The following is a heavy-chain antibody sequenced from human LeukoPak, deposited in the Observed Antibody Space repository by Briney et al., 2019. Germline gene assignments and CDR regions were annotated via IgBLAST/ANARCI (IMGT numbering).Heavy chain of an antibody. D-gene: IGHD3-22*01. V-gene: IGHV1-69*04. CDR3: ARAYHYYDSSGYYWFDP. CDR2: IIPILGIA. CDR1: GGTFSSYA. Sequence: SVKVSCKASGGTFSSYAIIWVRQAPGQGLEWMGRIIPILGIANYAQKFQGRVTITADKSTSTAYMELSSLRSEDTAVYYCARAYHYYDSSGYYWFDPWGQGTLVTVSS. J-gene: IGHJ5*02.